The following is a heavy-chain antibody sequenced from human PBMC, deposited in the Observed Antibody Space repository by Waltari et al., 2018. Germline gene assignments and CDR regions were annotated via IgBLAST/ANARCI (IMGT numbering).Heavy chain of an antibody. V-gene: IGHV3-53*01. D-gene: IGHD1-26*01. CDR3: ARDPSGSYPGDY. Sequence: EVQLVESGGGLIQPGGSLRLSCAAYGFTVSTNYMTWVRQAPGKGLEWLSVIYRGGSTYYADSVKDRFTISRDNSKNTLYLQMNSLRAEDTAVYYCARDPSGSYPGDYWGQGTLVTVSS. J-gene: IGHJ4*02. CDR1: GFTVSTNY. CDR2: IYRGGST.